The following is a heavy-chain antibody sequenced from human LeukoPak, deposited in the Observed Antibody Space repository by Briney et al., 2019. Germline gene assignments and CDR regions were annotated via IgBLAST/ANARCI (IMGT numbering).Heavy chain of an antibody. Sequence: GGSLRLSCVASGFRFSSHWMSWVRHTPGKGPEWVANINQDGSEKYYVDAVKGRFTISRDNAKTSLYLQMNSLRAEDTAVYYCARDLSGIAGYTYGRGIDYWGQGTLVTVSS. J-gene: IGHJ4*02. CDR2: INQDGSEK. CDR3: ARDLSGIAGYTYGRGIDY. CDR1: GFRFSSHW. D-gene: IGHD5-18*01. V-gene: IGHV3-7*01.